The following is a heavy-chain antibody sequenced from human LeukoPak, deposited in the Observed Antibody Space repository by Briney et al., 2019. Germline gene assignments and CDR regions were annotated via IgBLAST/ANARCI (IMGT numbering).Heavy chain of an antibody. CDR2: IYRDGSTT. CDR1: GFGFSRYW. J-gene: IGHJ3*02. Sequence: QTGGSLRLSCAASGFGFSRYWMHWVRQAPGTGLKWVSRIYRDGSTTDYADSVKGRFSISRDNAKNSLYLQMNSLRAEDTAVYYCARAESCSSTSCYAGIKLGAFDIWGQGTMVTVSS. V-gene: IGHV3-74*01. CDR3: ARAESCSSTSCYAGIKLGAFDI. D-gene: IGHD2-2*01.